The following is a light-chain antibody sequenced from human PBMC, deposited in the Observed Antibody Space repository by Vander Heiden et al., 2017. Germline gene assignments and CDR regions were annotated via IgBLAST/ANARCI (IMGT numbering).Light chain of an antibody. J-gene: IGLJ3*02. V-gene: IGLV1-40*01. CDR1: SSNIGAGYD. CDR2: GNN. CDR3: QSFDSSLGGSV. Sequence: QSVLTQPPSVSAAPGQRVTLSCTGGSSNIGAGYDVHWYQQLPETAPKLLIYGNNNRPSGVPDRFSGSKSGTSASLAITGLQAEDEADYYCQSFDSSLGGSVFGGGTKLTVL.